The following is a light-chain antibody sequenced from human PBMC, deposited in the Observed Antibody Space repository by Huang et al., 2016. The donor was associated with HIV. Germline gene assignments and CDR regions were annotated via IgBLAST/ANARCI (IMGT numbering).Light chain of an antibody. CDR3: QHYYNWPPLT. V-gene: IGKV3-15*01. J-gene: IGKJ4*01. Sequence: EIVMTQSPATLSASPGERATLSCRASQSVSSNLAWYRQKPGQAPRLLIYGASTRATGVPVRFSGSGSGTEFSLTISSLQSEDIALYYCQHYYNWPPLTFGGGTKVEIK. CDR1: QSVSSN. CDR2: GAS.